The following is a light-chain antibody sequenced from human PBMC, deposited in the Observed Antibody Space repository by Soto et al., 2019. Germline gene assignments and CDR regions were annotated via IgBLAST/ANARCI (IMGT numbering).Light chain of an antibody. V-gene: IGKV1-27*01. Sequence: DIGMNISASSLSASQEETVTITCLASQGIGNFLAWYQQKPGDVPKLLIYAASTVQSGGPSRFSGSGSGTDFTLTISSLQPEDVATYFCHRYNSVPLSCGGG. J-gene: IGKJ4*01. CDR2: AAS. CDR3: HRYNSVPLS. CDR1: QGIGNF.